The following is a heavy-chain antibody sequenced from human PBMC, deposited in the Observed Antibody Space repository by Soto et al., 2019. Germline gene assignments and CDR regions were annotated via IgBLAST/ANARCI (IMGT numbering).Heavy chain of an antibody. CDR1: GFTFDDYA. Sequence: EVQLVESGGGLVQPGRSLRLSCAASGFTFDDYAMHWVRRVPGKGLEWVSSITWNSNVIGYADSVKGRFTISRDNAKNSLYMQMTSLRTEDKALYYCAKGGHDPFCSGGRCYFDYWGQGALVTVSS. CDR2: ITWNSNVI. J-gene: IGHJ4*02. D-gene: IGHD2-15*01. CDR3: AKGGHDPFCSGGRCYFDY. V-gene: IGHV3-9*01.